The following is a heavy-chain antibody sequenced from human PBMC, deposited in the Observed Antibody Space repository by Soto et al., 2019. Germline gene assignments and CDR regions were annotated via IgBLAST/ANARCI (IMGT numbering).Heavy chain of an antibody. CDR3: ARVPPPYSFSYDD. J-gene: IGHJ4*02. Sequence: QVQLQESGPGLVKPSQTLSLTCNVSGVSIGSGDYYWSWIRQPPGKGLEWIGYIYISGTTYYNPSLKSRLTISLDTSRHVFSLKLRSVTAADTAVYYCARVPPPYSFSYDDWGQGTLVTVSS. CDR2: IYISGTT. V-gene: IGHV4-30-4*01. D-gene: IGHD5-12*01. CDR1: GVSIGSGDYY.